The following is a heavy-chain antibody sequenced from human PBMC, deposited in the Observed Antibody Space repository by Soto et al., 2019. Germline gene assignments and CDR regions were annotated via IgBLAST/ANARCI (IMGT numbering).Heavy chain of an antibody. J-gene: IGHJ3*02. Sequence: GGSLRLSCAASGFTFSSYAMSWVRQAPGKGLEWVSAISGSGGSTYYADSVKGRFTISRDNSKNTLYPQMNSLRAEDTAVYYCAKHRNDYGDYDAFDIWGQGTMVTVSS. D-gene: IGHD4-17*01. V-gene: IGHV3-23*01. CDR2: ISGSGGST. CDR3: AKHRNDYGDYDAFDI. CDR1: GFTFSSYA.